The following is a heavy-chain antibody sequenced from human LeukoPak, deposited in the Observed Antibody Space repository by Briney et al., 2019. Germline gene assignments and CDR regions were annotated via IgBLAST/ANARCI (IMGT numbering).Heavy chain of an antibody. Sequence: NSSETLSLTCAVYGGSFSGYYWSWIRQPPGKGLEWIGEINHSGSTNYNPSLKSRVTISVDTSKNQFSLKLSSVTAADTAVYYCARGDSSPGYYYYMDVWGKGTTVTVSS. CDR3: ARGDSSPGYYYYMDV. V-gene: IGHV4-34*01. CDR2: INHSGST. CDR1: GGSFSGYY. D-gene: IGHD3-22*01. J-gene: IGHJ6*03.